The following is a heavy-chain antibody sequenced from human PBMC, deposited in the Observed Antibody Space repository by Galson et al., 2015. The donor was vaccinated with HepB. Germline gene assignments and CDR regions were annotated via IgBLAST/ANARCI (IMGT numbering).Heavy chain of an antibody. CDR2: INSDGSST. Sequence: SLRLSCAASGFTFSSYWMHWVRQAPGKGLVWVSRINSDGSSTSYADSVKGRFTISRDNAKNTLYLQMNSLRAEDTAVYYCARDLVGYCSGGSCYRTFDYWGQGTLVTVSS. J-gene: IGHJ4*02. V-gene: IGHV3-74*01. D-gene: IGHD2-15*01. CDR3: ARDLVGYCSGGSCYRTFDY. CDR1: GFTFSSYW.